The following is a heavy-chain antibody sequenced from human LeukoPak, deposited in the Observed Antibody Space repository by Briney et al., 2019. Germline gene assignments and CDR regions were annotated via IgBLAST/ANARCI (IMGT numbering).Heavy chain of an antibody. Sequence: PGGSLRLSCAASGFTLDDYAMHWVRQAPGKGLEWVSGISWNSGAIGYTDSVKGRFIISRDNAKISLYLQMNSLRAEDTALYYCAKDISGYSGHRIPHGMDVWGQGTTVTVSS. CDR2: ISWNSGAI. V-gene: IGHV3-9*01. J-gene: IGHJ6*02. CDR3: AKDISGYSGHRIPHGMDV. D-gene: IGHD5-12*01. CDR1: GFTLDDYA.